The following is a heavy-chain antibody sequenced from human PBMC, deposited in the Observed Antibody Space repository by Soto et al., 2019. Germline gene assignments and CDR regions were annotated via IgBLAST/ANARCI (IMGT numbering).Heavy chain of an antibody. D-gene: IGHD1-1*01. CDR1: GFTFKCYG. J-gene: IGHJ4*02. Sequence: GGSLRLSCAASGFTFKCYGMHWVRQAPGKGLEWVAVISYDGNNKYYADSVKGRFTISRDIPKNTLYLQLNSLRAEDTAVYYCAKEGLYKTLDYWGQGTLVTVSS. V-gene: IGHV3-30*18. CDR2: ISYDGNNK. CDR3: AKEGLYKTLDY.